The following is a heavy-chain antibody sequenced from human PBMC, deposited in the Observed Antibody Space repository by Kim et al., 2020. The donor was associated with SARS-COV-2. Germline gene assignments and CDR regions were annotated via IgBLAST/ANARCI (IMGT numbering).Heavy chain of an antibody. J-gene: IGHJ4*02. CDR3: ARRRGYYYDSSRVFDY. CDR1: GGSISSSSYY. Sequence: SETLSLTCTVSGGSISSSSYYWGWIRQPPGKGLEWIGSIYYSGSTYYNPSLKSRVTISVDTSKNQFSLKLSSVTAADTAVYYCARRRGYYYDSSRVFDYWGQGTLVTVSS. V-gene: IGHV4-39*01. D-gene: IGHD3-22*01. CDR2: IYYSGST.